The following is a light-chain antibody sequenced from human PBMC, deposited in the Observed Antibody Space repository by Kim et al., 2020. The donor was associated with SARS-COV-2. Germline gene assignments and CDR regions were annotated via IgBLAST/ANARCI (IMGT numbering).Light chain of an antibody. Sequence: DIQMTQSPSSLSASVGDRVTITCRASEGISNRLAWYQQKPGEPPQLLIYKPSTLESGVPSRFSGSGSETEFTLTISSLQPEDFATYYCHQYNIDSWTLGQETKVESK. CDR1: EGISNR. CDR2: KPS. J-gene: IGKJ1*01. V-gene: IGKV1-5*03. CDR3: HQYNIDSWT.